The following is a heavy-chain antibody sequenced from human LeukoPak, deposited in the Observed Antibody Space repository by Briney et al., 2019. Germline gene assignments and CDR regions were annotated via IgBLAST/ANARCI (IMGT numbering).Heavy chain of an antibody. Sequence: GGSLRVSCAASGFSFNNAWMNWVRQAPGKGLEWVASINHNGNVNYYVDSVKGRFTISRDNAKNSLYLQMSNLRAEDTAVYFCARGGGLDVWGQGATVTVSS. J-gene: IGHJ6*02. V-gene: IGHV3-7*03. CDR3: ARGGGLDV. CDR2: INHNGNVN. CDR1: GFSFNNAW. D-gene: IGHD3-16*01.